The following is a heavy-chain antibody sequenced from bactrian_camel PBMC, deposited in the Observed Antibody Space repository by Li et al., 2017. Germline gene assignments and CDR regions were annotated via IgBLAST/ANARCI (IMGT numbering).Heavy chain of an antibody. CDR1: GNIDDSIV. CDR3: AAGFLYPGFNYLETDDYRF. Sequence: HVQLVESGGGSVQVGGSLTLSCAASGNIDDSIVMAWFRQAPGKEREGVAAICTGGAGTHYADSVKGRFTISSGSAAVYLQMNDLRPDDTAIYYCAAGFLYPGFNYLETDDYRFWGQGTQVTVS. V-gene: IGHV3S54*01. CDR2: ICTGGAGT. D-gene: IGHD1*01. J-gene: IGHJ4*01.